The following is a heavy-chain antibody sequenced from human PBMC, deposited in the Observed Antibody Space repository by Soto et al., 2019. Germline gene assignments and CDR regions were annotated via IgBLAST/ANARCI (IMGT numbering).Heavy chain of an antibody. D-gene: IGHD2-21*02. V-gene: IGHV1-69*01. CDR3: ARGGRAYCGGDCYSHFDY. Sequence: QVQLVQSGAEVKKPGSSVKVSCKASGGTFSSYAISWVRQAPGQGLEWMGGIIPIFGTANYAQKFQGRVTITAEESTSTAYMELSSLRSEDTAVYYCARGGRAYCGGDCYSHFDYWGQGTLVTVSS. CDR1: GGTFSSYA. CDR2: IIPIFGTA. J-gene: IGHJ4*02.